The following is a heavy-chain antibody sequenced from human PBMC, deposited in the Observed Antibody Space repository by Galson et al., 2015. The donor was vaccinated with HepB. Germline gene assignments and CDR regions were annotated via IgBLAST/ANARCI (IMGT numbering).Heavy chain of an antibody. CDR1: GGTFSRYA. Sequence: SVKVSCKAPGGTFSRYALSCVRQAPGKGLEWMGWISTNSGKTNYAQKFQGRVTLTTDTSTPTAYMELRSLRSDDTAAYYCARDRLHSLDYWGQGTLVAVSS. J-gene: IGHJ4*02. D-gene: IGHD2-15*01. V-gene: IGHV1-18*01. CDR3: ARDRLHSLDY. CDR2: ISTNSGKT.